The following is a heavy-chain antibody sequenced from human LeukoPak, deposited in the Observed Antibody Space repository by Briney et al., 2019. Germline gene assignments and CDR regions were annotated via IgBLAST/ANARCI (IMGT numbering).Heavy chain of an antibody. V-gene: IGHV3-48*04. J-gene: IGHJ3*02. CDR3: AREEAYSSSWFDAFHI. Sequence: PGGSLRLSCAASGFTFSSYSMNWVRQAPGKGLEWVSYISSSSSTIYYADSVKGRFTISRDNAKNSLYLQMNSLRAEDTAVYYCAREEAYSSSWFDAFHIWGQGTMVTVSS. CDR2: ISSSSSTI. CDR1: GFTFSSYS. D-gene: IGHD6-13*01.